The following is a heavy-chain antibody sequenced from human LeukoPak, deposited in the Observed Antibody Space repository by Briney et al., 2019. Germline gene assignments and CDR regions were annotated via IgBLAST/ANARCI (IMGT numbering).Heavy chain of an antibody. D-gene: IGHD3-3*01. V-gene: IGHV4-30-4*01. CDR2: IYYSGST. J-gene: IGHJ4*02. Sequence: SHTLSLTCTVSGGSMNSVDYYWSWIRQPPGKGLEWIGYIYYSGSTYYNPSLKSRVTISVDTSKNQFSLKLSSVTAADTAVYYCATIDFWSGYYYFDYWGQGTLVTVSS. CDR3: ATIDFWSGYYYFDY. CDR1: GGSMNSVDYY.